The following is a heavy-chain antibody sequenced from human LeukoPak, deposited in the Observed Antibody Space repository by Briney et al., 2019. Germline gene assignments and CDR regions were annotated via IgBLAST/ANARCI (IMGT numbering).Heavy chain of an antibody. CDR3: AKDPGNWNYGAFDI. J-gene: IGHJ3*02. CDR1: GFTFSNYW. V-gene: IGHV3-33*06. Sequence: QSGGSLRLSCAASGFTFSNYWMTWVRQAPGKGLEWVAVIWYDGSNKYYADSVKGRFTISRDNSKNTLYLQMNSLRAEDTAVYYCAKDPGNWNYGAFDIWGQGTMVTVSS. CDR2: IWYDGSNK. D-gene: IGHD1-7*01.